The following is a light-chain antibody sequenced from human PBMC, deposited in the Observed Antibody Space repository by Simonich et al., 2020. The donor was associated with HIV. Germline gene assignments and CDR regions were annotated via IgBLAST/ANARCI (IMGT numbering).Light chain of an antibody. CDR3: QQNDNTPWT. CDR2: TAS. Sequence: DIQMTQSPSSLSASVGDRVTITCRARQSISGYLNWYQQKPGKAPKLLIYTASSLQSGVPSRFTGSGSGTDFTLTISSLQPEDFATYYCQQNDNTPWTFGQGTKVEIK. V-gene: IGKV1-39*01. CDR1: QSISGY. J-gene: IGKJ1*01.